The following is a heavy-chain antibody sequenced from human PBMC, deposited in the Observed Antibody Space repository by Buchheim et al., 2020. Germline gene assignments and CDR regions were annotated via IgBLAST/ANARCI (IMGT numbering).Heavy chain of an antibody. CDR2: ISRGGSPI. Sequence: QVQLVESGGGLVKPGGSLRLSCAASGFTVSDNHMSWIRQAPGKGLEWVSYISRGGSPIQYANSVKGRFTISRASAKNTVYLQMNSLRVEDTAVYYCGRYNTMDLWGQGTT. J-gene: IGHJ6*02. D-gene: IGHD1-14*01. V-gene: IGHV3-11*01. CDR3: GRYNTMDL. CDR1: GFTVSDNH.